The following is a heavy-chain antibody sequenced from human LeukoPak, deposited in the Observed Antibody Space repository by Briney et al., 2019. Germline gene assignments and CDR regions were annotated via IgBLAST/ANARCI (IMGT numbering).Heavy chain of an antibody. CDR1: GFTFRSYS. Sequence: GGSLRLSCAASGFTFRSYSMNWVRQAPGKGLEGVSSISSSSSYIYYADSVKGRFTISRDNAKNSLYLQMNSLRAEDTAVYYCARDPSIAVAGDNWGQGTLVTVSS. D-gene: IGHD6-19*01. CDR3: ARDPSIAVAGDN. CDR2: ISSSSSYI. J-gene: IGHJ4*02. V-gene: IGHV3-21*01.